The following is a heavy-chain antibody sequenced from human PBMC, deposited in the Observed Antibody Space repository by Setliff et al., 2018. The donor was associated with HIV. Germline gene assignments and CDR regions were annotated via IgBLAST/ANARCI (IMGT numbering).Heavy chain of an antibody. CDR3: ARQNILGDAGGTFDI. CDR1: GFTFSNYW. Sequence: GGSLRLSCAASGFTFSNYWIIWVRQAPGKGLEWVANINQDGSKKYYVDSVMGRFSISRDNAKNSVYLQMNSLRGEDTAVYYCARQNILGDAGGTFDIWGQGTMVTVSS. V-gene: IGHV3-7*01. J-gene: IGHJ3*02. CDR2: INQDGSKK. D-gene: IGHD3-10*01.